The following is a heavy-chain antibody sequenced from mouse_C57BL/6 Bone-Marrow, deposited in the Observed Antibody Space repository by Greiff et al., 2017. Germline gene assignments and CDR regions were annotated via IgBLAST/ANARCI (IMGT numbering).Heavy chain of an antibody. Sequence: QVQLKQPGAELVKPGASVKMSCKASGYTFTSYWITWVKQRPGQGLEWIGDIYPGSGSTNYNEKFKSKATLTVDTSSSTAYMQLSSLTSEDSAVYYCARERYYYGSKGYWGQGTTLTVSS. CDR1: GYTFTSYW. J-gene: IGHJ2*01. CDR3: ARERYYYGSKGY. CDR2: IYPGSGST. V-gene: IGHV1-55*01. D-gene: IGHD1-1*01.